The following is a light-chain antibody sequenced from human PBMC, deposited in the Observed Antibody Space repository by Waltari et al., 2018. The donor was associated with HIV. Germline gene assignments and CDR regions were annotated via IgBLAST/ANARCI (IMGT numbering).Light chain of an antibody. Sequence: QSVLTQPPSVSGAPGRSVIITCTGNNSNIGAPYDVHWYQQLPGAAPKLLISMNTNRPSGVRALLSVSRSGTSASLAITGLQAGDEADYYCQSYDTSLGASVFGGGTKLTVL. CDR3: QSYDTSLGASV. CDR1: NSNIGAPYD. V-gene: IGLV1-40*01. J-gene: IGLJ3*02. CDR2: MNT.